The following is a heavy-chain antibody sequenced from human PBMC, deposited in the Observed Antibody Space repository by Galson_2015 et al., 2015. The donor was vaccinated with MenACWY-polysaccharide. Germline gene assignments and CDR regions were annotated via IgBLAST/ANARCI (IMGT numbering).Heavy chain of an antibody. Sequence: SPRLSCAASGFSVSNNYMSWVRQAPGKGLEWVSVIYSGGSTYYADSVKGRFTISRDNSKNTLYLQMNSLRAEDTAVYYCARGVAAAAYAMDVWGQGTTVTVSS. CDR1: GFSVSNNY. V-gene: IGHV3-53*01. CDR3: ARGVAAAAYAMDV. J-gene: IGHJ6*02. D-gene: IGHD6-13*01. CDR2: IYSGGST.